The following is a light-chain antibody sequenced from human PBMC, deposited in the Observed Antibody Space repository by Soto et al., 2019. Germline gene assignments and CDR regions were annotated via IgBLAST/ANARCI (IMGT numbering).Light chain of an antibody. CDR1: QSISNW. Sequence: DIQMTQSPSTLSASVGDRVTISCRASQSISNWLAWYQQKPGKAPKLLIYDASSLESGVPSRFSGSGSGTEFTLTISSQQPEDFATYYCQNYNSFWTFGQGTKLEIK. CDR2: DAS. J-gene: IGKJ1*01. V-gene: IGKV1-5*01. CDR3: QNYNSFWT.